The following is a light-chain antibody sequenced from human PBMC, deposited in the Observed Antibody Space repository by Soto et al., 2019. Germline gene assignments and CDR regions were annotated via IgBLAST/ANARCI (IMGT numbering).Light chain of an antibody. CDR3: HRYSTDALP. V-gene: IGKV1-5*03. CDR1: QTINSW. CDR2: KTS. Sequence: DVQMTQSPSTLSASVGDTVTITCRASQTINSWLAWYQHRPGKGPKLLIYKTSTVEGGVPLRFSGSGSGTEFTLTISSLWPADSATYFCHRYSTDALPFGQGTKVDIK. J-gene: IGKJ1*01.